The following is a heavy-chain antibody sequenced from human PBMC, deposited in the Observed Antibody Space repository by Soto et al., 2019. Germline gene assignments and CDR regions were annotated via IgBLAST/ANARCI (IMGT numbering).Heavy chain of an antibody. CDR3: ATHIVFMVRGSYYSGMDV. Sequence: GESLKISCKGSGYSFTSYWISWVRQMPGKGLEWMGRIDPSDSYTNYSPSFQGHVTISADKSISTAYLQWSSLKASDTAMYYCATHIVFMVRGSYYSGMDVWGQGTTVTVSS. V-gene: IGHV5-10-1*01. D-gene: IGHD3-10*01. CDR1: GYSFTSYW. CDR2: IDPSDSYT. J-gene: IGHJ6*02.